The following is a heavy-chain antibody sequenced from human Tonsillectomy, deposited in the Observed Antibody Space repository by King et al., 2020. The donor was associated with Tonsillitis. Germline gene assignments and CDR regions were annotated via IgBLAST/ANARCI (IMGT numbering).Heavy chain of an antibody. D-gene: IGHD2-15*01. J-gene: IGHJ4*02. Sequence: QLVQSGAEVKKPGASVKVSCKPSGYIFTSYGISWVRQAPGQGLEWMGWISTYNANTKYAEKLQGRVTMTTDTSTSTAYMELRSLRYDDTAVYYCARTNDVGVVTATPFDYWGQGTLVTVSS. CDR1: GYIFTSYG. V-gene: IGHV1-18*01. CDR2: ISTYNANT. CDR3: ARTNDVGVVTATPFDY.